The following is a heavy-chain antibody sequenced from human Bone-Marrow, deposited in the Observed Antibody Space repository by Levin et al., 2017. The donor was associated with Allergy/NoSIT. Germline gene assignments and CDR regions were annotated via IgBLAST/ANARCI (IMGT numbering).Heavy chain of an antibody. V-gene: IGHV3-74*01. J-gene: IGHJ4*02. Sequence: SCAASGFTFSNYYMHWVRQAPGKGLVWVSRVISDVSITDYADSVKGRFTISRDNARNTLYLQMNRLRAEDTAVYHCARGGCSSTSCLDNWGQGILVTVSS. CDR2: VISDVSIT. CDR3: ARGGCSSTSCLDN. CDR1: GFTFSNYY. D-gene: IGHD2-2*01.